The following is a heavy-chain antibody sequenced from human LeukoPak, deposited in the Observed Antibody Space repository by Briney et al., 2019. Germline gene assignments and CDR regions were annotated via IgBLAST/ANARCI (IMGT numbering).Heavy chain of an antibody. CDR1: GFTFSSYS. CDR2: ISSSSSYI. J-gene: IGHJ3*02. V-gene: IGHV3-21*01. CDR3: ARDRALGDAFDI. Sequence: GGSLRLSCAASGFTFSSYSMNWVRQAPGKGLEWVSSISSSSSYIYYADSVKGRFTISRDNAKNSLYLQMNSLRAEDTAVYYCARDRALGDAFDIWGQGTMVTVSS.